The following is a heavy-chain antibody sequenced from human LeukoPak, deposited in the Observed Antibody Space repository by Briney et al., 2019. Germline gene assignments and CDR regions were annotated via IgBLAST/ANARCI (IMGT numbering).Heavy chain of an antibody. CDR2: IQYDGSNK. J-gene: IGHJ4*02. D-gene: IGHD5-12*01. V-gene: IGHV3-30*02. CDR1: GFTFSSYG. CDR3: AKDARSEWLRSFDY. Sequence: PGGSLRLSCAASGFTFSSYGMHWVRQAPGKGLEWVAFIQYDGSNKHYVDSVKGRFTISRDNSKNTLDLQMNSLRVEDTAVYYCAKDARSEWLRSFDYWGQGTLVTVSS.